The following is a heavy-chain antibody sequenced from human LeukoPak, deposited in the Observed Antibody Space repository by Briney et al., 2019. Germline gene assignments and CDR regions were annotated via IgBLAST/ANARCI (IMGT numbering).Heavy chain of an antibody. Sequence: GSLRLSCATSGFTFNDYGMSWVRQAPGKGLEWVSGLNWNGSATTYADSVKGRFTISRDNTENSLYLQINSLRAEDTAFYYCARVAVGGNWFDTWGQGTLVTVSS. CDR3: ARVAVGGNWFDT. D-gene: IGHD6-19*01. CDR1: GFTFNDYG. V-gene: IGHV3-20*04. CDR2: LNWNGSAT. J-gene: IGHJ5*02.